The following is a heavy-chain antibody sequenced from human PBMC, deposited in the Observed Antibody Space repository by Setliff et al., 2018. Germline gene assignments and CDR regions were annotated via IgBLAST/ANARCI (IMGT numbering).Heavy chain of an antibody. CDR2: ISSSGYTI. CDR1: GFTLDDYY. D-gene: IGHD3-22*01. Sequence: GESLTISCEASGFTLDDYYMTWIRQAPGKGLEWISYISSSGYTIYYANSVKGRFSISRDDALNSLFLEMNSLRVDDTAIYYCARGKDYSDGSGYPIFQHWGQGTSVTVSS. V-gene: IGHV3-11*04. J-gene: IGHJ1*01. CDR3: ARGKDYSDGSGYPIFQH.